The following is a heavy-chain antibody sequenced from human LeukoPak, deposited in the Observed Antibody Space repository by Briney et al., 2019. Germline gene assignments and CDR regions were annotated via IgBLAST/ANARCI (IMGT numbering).Heavy chain of an antibody. D-gene: IGHD1-26*01. V-gene: IGHV3-23*01. Sequence: EGSLRLSCAASGFTFSSYAMSWVRQAPGKGLEWVSAISGSGDSTYYADSVKGRFTIPRDNSKNTLSLQMNSLRAEDTAVYYCWSYEGFDYWGQGTLVTVSS. CDR1: GFTFSSYA. CDR3: WSYEGFDY. CDR2: ISGSGDST. J-gene: IGHJ4*02.